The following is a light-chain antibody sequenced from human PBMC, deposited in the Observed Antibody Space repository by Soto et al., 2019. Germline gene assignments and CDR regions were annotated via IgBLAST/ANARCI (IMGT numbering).Light chain of an antibody. J-gene: IGKJ4*01. CDR1: QSLLHSNGYNY. CDR2: LGS. CDR3: MQALQTPS. Sequence: VMTQSPVSLSVTPGEPASISCRSSQSLLHSNGYNYLDWYLQKPGQSPQLLIYLGSFRAAGVPDRFSGSGSGTDFTLKISRVEAADVDVYYCMQALQTPSFGGGTKVEIK. V-gene: IGKV2-28*01.